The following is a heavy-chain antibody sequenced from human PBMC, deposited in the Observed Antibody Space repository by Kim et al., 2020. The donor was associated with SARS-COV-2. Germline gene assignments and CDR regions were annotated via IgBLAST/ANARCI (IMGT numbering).Heavy chain of an antibody. Sequence: GGSLRLSCVASGFTFSSYAMSWVRQAPGKGLEWVSAISGSGGSTYYADSVKGRFTISRDNSKNTLYLQMNSLRAEDTAVYYCANTAGLWFRELAHSDYYYYMDVWGKGTTVTVSS. CDR2: ISGSGGST. CDR3: ANTAGLWFRELAHSDYYYYMDV. J-gene: IGHJ6*03. D-gene: IGHD3-10*01. CDR1: GFTFSSYA. V-gene: IGHV3-23*01.